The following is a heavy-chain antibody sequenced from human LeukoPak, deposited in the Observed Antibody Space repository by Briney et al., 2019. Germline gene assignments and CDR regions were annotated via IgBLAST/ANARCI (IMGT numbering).Heavy chain of an antibody. V-gene: IGHV4-31*03. CDR3: ARAGIVVVPAAKGDYFDY. J-gene: IGHJ4*02. CDR1: SGSISSGGYY. Sequence: SETLSLTCTVSSGSISSGGYYWSWIRQHPGKGLEWIGYIYYSGSTYYNPSLKSRVTISVDTSKNQFSLKLSSVTAADTAVYYCARAGIVVVPAAKGDYFDYWGQGTLVTVSS. CDR2: IYYSGST. D-gene: IGHD2-2*01.